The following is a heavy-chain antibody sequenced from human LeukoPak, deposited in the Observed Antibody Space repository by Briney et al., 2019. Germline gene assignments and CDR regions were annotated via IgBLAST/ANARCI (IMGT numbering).Heavy chain of an antibody. CDR3: ARDVSVATYYFDY. D-gene: IGHD5-12*01. CDR1: GYTFTNYA. Sequence: ASVKVSCKASGYTFTNYALHWVRQAPGQRLEWMGWINAGDGNIKYSQDFQGRVTIIRDTSASTAYMGLSSLRSEDVAVYYCARDVSVATYYFDYWGQGTLVTVSS. CDR2: INAGDGNI. J-gene: IGHJ4*02. V-gene: IGHV1-3*03.